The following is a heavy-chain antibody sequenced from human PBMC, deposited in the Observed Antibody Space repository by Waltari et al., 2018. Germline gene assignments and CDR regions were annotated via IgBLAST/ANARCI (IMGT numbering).Heavy chain of an antibody. CDR3: ARVGVLLATVTTYCFDY. CDR2: ISSSSSYI. V-gene: IGHV3-21*01. Sequence: EVQLVESGGGLVKPGGSLRLSCAASGFTFSSYSMNWVRQAPGRGLEWVSSISSSSSYIYYADSVKGRFTISRDNDKNSLYLQMNSLRAEDTAVYYCARVGVLLATVTTYCFDYWGQGTLVTVSS. J-gene: IGHJ4*02. CDR1: GFTFSSYS. D-gene: IGHD4-17*01.